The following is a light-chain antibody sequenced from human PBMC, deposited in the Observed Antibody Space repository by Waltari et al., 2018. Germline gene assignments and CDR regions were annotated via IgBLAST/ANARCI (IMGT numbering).Light chain of an antibody. J-gene: IGKJ1*01. V-gene: IGKV3-15*01. CDR3: QQYSYWPWT. CDR1: QSVSSN. Sequence: EIVMTQSPATLSVSPGEGATLSCRASQSVSSNLAWYQQKPGQAPRLLIYGASTRAPGIPARFSGSGSGTEFTLTISILQSEDCAVFYCQQYSYWPWTFGQGTKVEIK. CDR2: GAS.